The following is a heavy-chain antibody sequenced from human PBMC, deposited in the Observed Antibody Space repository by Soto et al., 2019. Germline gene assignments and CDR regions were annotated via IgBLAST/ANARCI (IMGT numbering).Heavy chain of an antibody. Sequence: SETLSLTCTVSGGSISSSSYYWGWIRQPPGKGLEWIGSIYYSGSTYYSPSLKSRVTISVDTSKNQFSLKLSSVTAADTAVYYCSRRPSSSWYYYYYGMDVWGQGTTVTVSS. V-gene: IGHV4-39*01. J-gene: IGHJ6*02. D-gene: IGHD6-13*01. CDR3: SRRPSSSWYYYYYGMDV. CDR2: IYYSGST. CDR1: GGSISSSSYY.